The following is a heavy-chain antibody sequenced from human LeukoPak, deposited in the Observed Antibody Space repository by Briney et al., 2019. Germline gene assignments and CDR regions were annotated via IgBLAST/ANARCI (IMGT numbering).Heavy chain of an antibody. J-gene: IGHJ4*02. CDR2: IYYSGST. D-gene: IGHD1-1*01. V-gene: IGHV4-39*01. Sequence: SETLSLTCTVSGGSISSSSYYWGWIRQPPGKGLEWIGSIYYSGSTYYNPSLKSRVTISVDTSKNQFSLKLSSVTAADTAVYYCARQQPRTAHLDYWGQGTLVTVSS. CDR3: ARQQPRTAHLDY. CDR1: GGSISSSSYY.